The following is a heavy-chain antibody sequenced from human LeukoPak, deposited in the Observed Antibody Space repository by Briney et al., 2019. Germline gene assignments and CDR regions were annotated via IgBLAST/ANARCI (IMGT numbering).Heavy chain of an antibody. CDR1: GYTFTGYY. Sequence: ASVTVSCKASGYTFTGYYMHWVRQAPGQGLEWMGRINPNSGGTNYAQKFQGRVTMTRDTSISTAYMELSRLRSDDTAVYYCARLTTERPIDYWGQGTLVTVSS. J-gene: IGHJ4*02. CDR2: INPNSGGT. CDR3: ARLTTERPIDY. V-gene: IGHV1-2*06. D-gene: IGHD1-1*01.